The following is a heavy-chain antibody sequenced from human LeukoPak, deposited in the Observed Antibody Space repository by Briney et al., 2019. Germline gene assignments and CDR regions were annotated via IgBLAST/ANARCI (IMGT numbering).Heavy chain of an antibody. CDR3: ARDLGPSHSSGYYIPFDAFDI. J-gene: IGHJ3*02. D-gene: IGHD3-22*01. V-gene: IGHV4-61*08. CDR2: IYTSGST. CDR1: GGSISSGDYY. Sequence: SGTLSLTCTVSGGSISSGDYYWSWIRQSPGKGLEWIGYIYTSGSTNYNPSLKSRVTMSVDTSKNQFSLKLSSVTAADTAVYYCARDLGPSHSSGYYIPFDAFDICGQGTMVTVSS.